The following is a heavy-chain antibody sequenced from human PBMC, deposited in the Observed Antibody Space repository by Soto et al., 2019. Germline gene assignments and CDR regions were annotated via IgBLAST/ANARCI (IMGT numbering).Heavy chain of an antibody. D-gene: IGHD2-8*02. CDR1: GGTFSRYT. J-gene: IGHJ6*02. CDR3: ASHFTGVLVLGTSPPGGDNYGWDV. Sequence: QVQLVQSGAEVKKPGSSVKVSCKASGGTFSRYTFTWVRQAPGQGLEWMGRIIPILDIPNYAQNFQGRVTIPADKSTSTAYVELSSLTSDDTAVYYCASHFTGVLVLGTSPPGGDNYGWDVWGQGTTVTVSS. CDR2: IIPILDIP. V-gene: IGHV1-69*02.